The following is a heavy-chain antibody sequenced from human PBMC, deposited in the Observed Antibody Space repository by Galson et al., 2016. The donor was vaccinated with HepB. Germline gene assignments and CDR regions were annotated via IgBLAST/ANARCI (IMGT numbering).Heavy chain of an antibody. CDR3: ARSGYSYAWGDP. Sequence: ETLSLTCSVSGGSISGHFWSWIRQPPGKSLEWIGFVHSIATMATRYNPSLNGRITISVDTSRSQFSLRLTSVTAAGTAVYYCARSGYSYAWGDPWGQGILVAVSS. D-gene: IGHD5-18*01. CDR1: GGSISGHF. J-gene: IGHJ5*02. CDR2: VHSIATMAT. V-gene: IGHV4-59*11.